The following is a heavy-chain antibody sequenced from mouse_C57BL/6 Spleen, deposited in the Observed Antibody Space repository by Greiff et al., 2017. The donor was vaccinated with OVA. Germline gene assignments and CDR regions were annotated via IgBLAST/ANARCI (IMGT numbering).Heavy chain of an antibody. CDR3: AREGGLRYFDY. J-gene: IGHJ2*01. CDR1: GFTFSSYA. V-gene: IGHV5-4*01. D-gene: IGHD2-4*01. CDR2: ISDGGSYT. Sequence: EVKLVESGGGLVKPGGSLKLSCAASGFTFSSYAMSWVRQTPEKRLEWVATISDGGSYTYYPDNVKGRFTISRDNAKNNLYLQMSHLKSEDTAMYYRAREGGLRYFDYWGQGTTLTVSS.